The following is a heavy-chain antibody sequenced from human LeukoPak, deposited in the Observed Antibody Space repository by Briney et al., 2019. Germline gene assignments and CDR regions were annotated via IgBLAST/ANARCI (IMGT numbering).Heavy chain of an antibody. J-gene: IGHJ4*02. D-gene: IGHD4-17*01. CDR1: GFTFSSYS. V-gene: IGHV3-23*01. Sequence: PGGPLILSCAASGFTFSSYSRRWVRQAPGKGLGWVEAISGSGGSTYYADAVKGRITISKDNSKNKLHLQMNSQRAEDTAVYYCAKDHQPEFYGDYVPLVFDYWGQGTLVTVSS. CDR3: AKDHQPEFYGDYVPLVFDY. CDR2: ISGSGGST.